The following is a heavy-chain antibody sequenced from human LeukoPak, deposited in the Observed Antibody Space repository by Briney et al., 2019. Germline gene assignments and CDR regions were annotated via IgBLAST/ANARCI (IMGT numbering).Heavy chain of an antibody. V-gene: IGHV3-21*01. Sequence: GGSLRLSCAASGFTFSSYSMNWVRQAPGKGLEWVSSISSSSSYIYYADPVKGRFTISRDNAKNSLYLQMNSLRAEDTAVYYCARARITGTFWRAFDIWGQGTMVTVSS. J-gene: IGHJ3*02. CDR2: ISSSSSYI. CDR3: ARARITGTFWRAFDI. D-gene: IGHD1-20*01. CDR1: GFTFSSYS.